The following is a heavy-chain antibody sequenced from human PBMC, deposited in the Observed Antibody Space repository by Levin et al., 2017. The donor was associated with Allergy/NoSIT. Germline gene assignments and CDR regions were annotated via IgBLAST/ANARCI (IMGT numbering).Heavy chain of an antibody. CDR2: ISGSGGST. D-gene: IGHD5-18*01. J-gene: IGHJ4*02. CDR3: AKDAGYTSRSYFNH. CDR1: GFPFSNYA. Sequence: GESLKISCEASGFPFSNYAMSWVRQAPGKGLEWVSGISGSGGSTYYAASVRGRFTISRDKSNNTLYLQMKSLRAEDTAVYYCAKDAGYTSRSYFNHWGQGTRVTVSS. V-gene: IGHV3-23*01.